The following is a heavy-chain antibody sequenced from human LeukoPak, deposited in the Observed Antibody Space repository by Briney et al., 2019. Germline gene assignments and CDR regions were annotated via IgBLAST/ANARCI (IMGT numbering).Heavy chain of an antibody. Sequence: PSETLSLTCAVSGGSISSSNWWSWVRQPPGKGLEWIGEIYDSGSTNYNPSLKSRVTMSVDTSKNQFSLKLSSVTAADTAVYYCARETPYGSGSYPFDYWGQGILVTVSS. V-gene: IGHV4-4*02. D-gene: IGHD3-10*01. CDR2: IYDSGST. J-gene: IGHJ4*02. CDR3: ARETPYGSGSYPFDY. CDR1: GGSISSSNW.